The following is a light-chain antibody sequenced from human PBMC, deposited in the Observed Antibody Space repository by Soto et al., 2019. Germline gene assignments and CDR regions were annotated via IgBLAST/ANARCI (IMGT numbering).Light chain of an antibody. CDR2: GAS. Sequence: EIVMTQSPATLSVSPGERATLSCRASQSVSSNLAWYRQNPGQAPRPLIYGASTTATGIPARFSGSGSGTEFTLTISSLQSEDFAVYYCQQHNNWPPGVTFGQGTRLEI. J-gene: IGKJ5*01. CDR3: QQHNNWPPGVT. CDR1: QSVSSN. V-gene: IGKV3-15*01.